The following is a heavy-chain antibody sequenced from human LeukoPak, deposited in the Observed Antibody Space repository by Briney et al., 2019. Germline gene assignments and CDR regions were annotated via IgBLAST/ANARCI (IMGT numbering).Heavy chain of an antibody. Sequence: PSETLSLTCTVSGGSISSYYWSWIRQPPGKGLEWIGYIYYSGSTNYNPSLKSRVTISVDTSKNQFSLKPSSVTAADTAVYYCAAMVRGVIAYFDYWGQGTLDTVSS. J-gene: IGHJ4*02. V-gene: IGHV4-59*01. D-gene: IGHD3-10*01. CDR2: IYYSGST. CDR3: AAMVRGVIAYFDY. CDR1: GGSISSYY.